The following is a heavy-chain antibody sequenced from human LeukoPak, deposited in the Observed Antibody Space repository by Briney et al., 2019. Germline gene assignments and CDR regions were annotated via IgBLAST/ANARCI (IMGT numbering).Heavy chain of an antibody. CDR3: ARDFTTLLWFGELFPDYYYYGMDV. V-gene: IGHV1-3*01. CDR1: GYTFTSYA. Sequence: ASVTVSFKASGYTFTSYAMHWVRQAPGQRLEWMGWINAGNGNTKYSQKFQGRVTITRDTSASTAYMELSSLRSEDTAVYYCARDFTTLLWFGELFPDYYYYGMDVWGKGTTVTVSA. CDR2: INAGNGNT. D-gene: IGHD3-10*01. J-gene: IGHJ6*04.